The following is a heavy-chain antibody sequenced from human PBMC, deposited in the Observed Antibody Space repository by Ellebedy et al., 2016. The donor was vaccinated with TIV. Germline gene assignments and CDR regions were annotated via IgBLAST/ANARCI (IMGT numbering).Heavy chain of an antibody. Sequence: PGGSLRLSCAASGFTFSDYWMNWVRQAPGKGLEWVANIKPGGNEKFYVGSVVGRFTISRDNSKNTLYLQMNSLREGDTAVYYCAKRYRSYFDYWGQGTLVTVSS. CDR3: AKRYRSYFDY. J-gene: IGHJ4*02. CDR1: GFTFSDYW. V-gene: IGHV3-7*01. CDR2: IKPGGNEK. D-gene: IGHD1-1*01.